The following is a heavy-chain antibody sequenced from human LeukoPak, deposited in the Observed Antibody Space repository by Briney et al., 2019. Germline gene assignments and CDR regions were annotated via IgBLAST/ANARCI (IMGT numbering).Heavy chain of an antibody. Sequence: ASVKVSCKASGYTFTSYDINWVRQATGQGLEWMGWMNPNSGNTGYAQKFQGRVTITRNTSIRTAYMELSSLRSEDTAVYYCARGPYGTGSHFDFWGQGTLVTVSS. D-gene: IGHD3-10*01. CDR2: MNPNSGNT. J-gene: IGHJ4*02. CDR1: GYTFTSYD. CDR3: ARGPYGTGSHFDF. V-gene: IGHV1-8*01.